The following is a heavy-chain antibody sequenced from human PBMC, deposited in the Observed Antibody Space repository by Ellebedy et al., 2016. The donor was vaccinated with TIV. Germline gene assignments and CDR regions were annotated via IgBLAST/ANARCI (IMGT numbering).Heavy chain of an antibody. D-gene: IGHD3-10*01. CDR3: AREGPSLGLQGVYFDY. V-gene: IGHV1-18*04. CDR2: ISAYNGNT. CDR1: GYTFTSYG. J-gene: IGHJ4*02. Sequence: AASVKVSCRASGYTFTSYGISWVRQAPGQGLEWMGWISAYNGNTNYAQKLQGRVTMTTDTSTSTAYMELRSLRSDDTAVYYCAREGPSLGLQGVYFDYWGQGTLVTVSS.